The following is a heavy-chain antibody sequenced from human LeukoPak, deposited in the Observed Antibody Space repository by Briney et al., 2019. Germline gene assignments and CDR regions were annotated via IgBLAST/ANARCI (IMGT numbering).Heavy chain of an antibody. V-gene: IGHV3-21*01. CDR2: ISGNSNYI. CDR3: ARDESGRRFHY. J-gene: IGHJ4*02. D-gene: IGHD1-26*01. Sequence: NPGGSLRLSCAASGFTFNDYSMNWVRHAPGKGLEWVSSISGNSNYIYYADSVKGRFTISRDNAKNSLYLHLNSLRGEDTAVYYCARDESGRRFHYWGQGTLVTVSS. CDR1: GFTFNDYS.